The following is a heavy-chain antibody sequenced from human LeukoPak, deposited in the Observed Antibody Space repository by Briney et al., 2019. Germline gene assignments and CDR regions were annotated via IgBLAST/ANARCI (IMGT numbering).Heavy chain of an antibody. Sequence: GGSLRLSCAASGFTFSSYGMHWVRQAPGKGLEWVAFIRYDGSNKYYADSVKGRFTISRDNSRDTLYLQMISLRAEDTAVYYCAKSAVGATLGDYWGQGTPVIVSS. J-gene: IGHJ4*02. D-gene: IGHD1-26*01. V-gene: IGHV3-30*02. CDR1: GFTFSSYG. CDR3: AKSAVGATLGDY. CDR2: IRYDGSNK.